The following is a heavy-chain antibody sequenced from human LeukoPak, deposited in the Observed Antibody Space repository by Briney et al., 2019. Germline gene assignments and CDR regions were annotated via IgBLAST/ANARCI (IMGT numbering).Heavy chain of an antibody. Sequence: GGSLRLSCAASGFTFSNAWMSWVRQAPGKGLEWVGHIKSKTDGGTTDYAAPVKGRFSISRDDSKGIAYLQMDSLKIEDTGVYYCTRDSSLDYYGMDVWGQGTTVTVSS. V-gene: IGHV3-15*01. J-gene: IGHJ6*02. CDR3: TRDSSLDYYGMDV. CDR2: IKSKTDGGTT. CDR1: GFTFSNAW.